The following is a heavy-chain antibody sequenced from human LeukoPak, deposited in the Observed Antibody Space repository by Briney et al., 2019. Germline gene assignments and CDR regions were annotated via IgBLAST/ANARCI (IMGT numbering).Heavy chain of an antibody. CDR2: VSYSGTT. CDR1: SGSIGGYY. D-gene: IGHD3-10*01. Sequence: SETLSLTCTVSSGSIGGYYWSWLRQSPGKGLDWIGYVSYSGTTKYNPSLKCRLTISLDTSKNQLSLKLSSVTAADTAVYYCARVHYYGSGLSSYFDHWGQGTLVTVSS. CDR3: ARVHYYGSGLSSYFDH. J-gene: IGHJ4*02. V-gene: IGHV4-59*01.